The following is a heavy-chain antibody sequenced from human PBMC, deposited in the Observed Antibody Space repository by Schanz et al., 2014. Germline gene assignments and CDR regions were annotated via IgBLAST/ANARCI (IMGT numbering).Heavy chain of an antibody. V-gene: IGHV3-23*01. Sequence: EVQLLDSGGGLVQPGGSLRLSCAASGFTFSTYAMSWVRQAPGKGLEWVSGISGSGGSTYYADSVKGRFTISRDNSKNTLYLQMNSLRAEDTAVYYCAKDPSHGDYDYYFDYWGQGTLVTVSS. D-gene: IGHD3-22*01. CDR3: AKDPSHGDYDYYFDY. J-gene: IGHJ4*02. CDR1: GFTFSTYA. CDR2: ISGSGGST.